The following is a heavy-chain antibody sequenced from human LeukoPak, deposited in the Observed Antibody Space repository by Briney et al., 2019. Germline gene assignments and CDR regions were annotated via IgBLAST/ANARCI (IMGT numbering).Heavy chain of an antibody. Sequence: SETLSLTCTVSGGSISSYYWSWIRQPPGKGLEWIGYIYTSRSTNYNPSLKSRVTISVDTSKNQFSLKLSSVTAADTAVYYCARRVEYSSSSGPGARYYYYMDVWGKGTTVTVSS. CDR2: IYTSRST. D-gene: IGHD6-6*01. CDR3: ARRVEYSSSSGPGARYYYYMDV. V-gene: IGHV4-4*09. CDR1: GGSISSYY. J-gene: IGHJ6*03.